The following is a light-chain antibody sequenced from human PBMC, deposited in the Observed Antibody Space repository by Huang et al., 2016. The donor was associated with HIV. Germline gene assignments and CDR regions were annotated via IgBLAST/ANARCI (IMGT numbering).Light chain of an antibody. V-gene: IGKV3-15*01. CDR2: GAS. Sequence: EIVMTQSPATLSVSPGQRATLSCRASQSVSRTLAWYQQKPGQAPRLLLYGASTRATGVPARFSGSVSGTEFTLSISSLQSEDFAVYYCQQYNNWPPWTFGQGTKVEIK. CDR1: QSVSRT. CDR3: QQYNNWPPWT. J-gene: IGKJ1*01.